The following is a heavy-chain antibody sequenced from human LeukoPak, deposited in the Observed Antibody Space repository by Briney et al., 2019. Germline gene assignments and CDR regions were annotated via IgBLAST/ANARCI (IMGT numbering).Heavy chain of an antibody. J-gene: IGHJ6*03. CDR1: DYSISSGYGYY. CDR3: ASEKDTAMGRYYYYYMDV. CDR2: IYHSGST. D-gene: IGHD5-18*01. Sequence: SETLSLTCTVSDYSISSGYGYYWGWIRQPPGKGLEWIGSIYHSGSTYYNPSLKSRVTISVDTSKNQFSLKLSSVTAADTAVYYCASEKDTAMGRYYYYYMDVWGKGTTVTISS. V-gene: IGHV4-38-2*02.